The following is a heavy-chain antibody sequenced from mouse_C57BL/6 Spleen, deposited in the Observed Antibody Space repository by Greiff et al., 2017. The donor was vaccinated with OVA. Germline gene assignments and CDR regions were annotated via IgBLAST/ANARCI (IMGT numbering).Heavy chain of an antibody. D-gene: IGHD1-1*01. CDR3: ASGSSYVGGYYAMDY. CDR2: IYPGSGST. J-gene: IGHJ4*01. V-gene: IGHV1-55*01. CDR1: GYTFTSYW. Sequence: VKLQQPGAELVKPGASVKMSCKASGYTFTSYWITWVKQRPGQGLEWIGDIYPGSGSTNYNEKFKSKATLTVDTSSSTAYMQLSSLTSEDSAVYYCASGSSYVGGYYAMDYWGQGTSVTVSS.